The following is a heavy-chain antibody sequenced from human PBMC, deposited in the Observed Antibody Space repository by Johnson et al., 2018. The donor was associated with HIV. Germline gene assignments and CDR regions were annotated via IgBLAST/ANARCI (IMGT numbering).Heavy chain of an antibody. V-gene: IGHV3-66*01. CDR2: ISSSGST. Sequence: VQLVESGGGVVQPGGSLRLSCAASGFTFSSSWMHWVCQAPEKGLEWVSYISSSGSTYYADSVKGRFTISRDNSKNTRYLQMNSLRAEDTAVYSCAGDWGTVTCGFGAFDIWGQGTMVTVSS. CDR1: GFTFSSSW. J-gene: IGHJ3*02. D-gene: IGHD4-17*01. CDR3: AGDWGTVTCGFGAFDI.